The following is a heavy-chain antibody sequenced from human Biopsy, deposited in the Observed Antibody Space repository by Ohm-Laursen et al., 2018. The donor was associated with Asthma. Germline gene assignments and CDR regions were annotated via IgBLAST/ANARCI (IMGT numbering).Heavy chain of an antibody. CDR3: SRGYSGSDRIVYYYSGLEV. V-gene: IGHV1-69*13. CDR1: GDSFSNYA. D-gene: IGHD5-12*01. J-gene: IGHJ6*02. CDR2: LIPVLGTP. Sequence: SVKVSCNASGDSFSNYAISWVRQAPGQGLEWMGGLIPVLGTPDHAQMFEGRVTITADESTSTAYMELSSLSSEDTAVYYCSRGYSGSDRIVYYYSGLEVWGQGTTVTVSS.